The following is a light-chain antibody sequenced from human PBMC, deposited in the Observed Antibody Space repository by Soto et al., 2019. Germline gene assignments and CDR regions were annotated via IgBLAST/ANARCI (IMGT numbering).Light chain of an antibody. CDR3: CSYAGNYIYV. V-gene: IGLV2-11*01. CDR1: SSDVGNYNY. J-gene: IGLJ1*01. Sequence: QSVLTQPPSVSGSPGQSVTISCTGTSSDVGNYNYISWYQHHPGKAPKLIIYDVSKRPSGVPDRFSASKSGNTASLTISGLQAEDEADYFCCSYAGNYIYVFGSETKLTVL. CDR2: DVS.